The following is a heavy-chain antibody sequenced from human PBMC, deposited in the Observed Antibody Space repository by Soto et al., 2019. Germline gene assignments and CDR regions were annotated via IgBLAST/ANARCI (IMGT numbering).Heavy chain of an antibody. Sequence: SETLSLTCAVSGYSIISGYYWVLIRHPPGKVLEWVGNIHHSGSTYYNPSLKSRVTISIDTSKNQFSLKLISVTAADTAVYYCARAGDTMVRGVIIMNYYGMDVWGQGTTVTVSS. D-gene: IGHD3-10*01. CDR3: ARAGDTMVRGVIIMNYYGMDV. CDR2: IHHSGST. V-gene: IGHV4-38-2*01. J-gene: IGHJ6*02. CDR1: GYSIISGYY.